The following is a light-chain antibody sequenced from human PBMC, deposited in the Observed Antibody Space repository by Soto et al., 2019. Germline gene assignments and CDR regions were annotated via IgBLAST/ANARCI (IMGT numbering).Light chain of an antibody. CDR2: DAS. J-gene: IGKJ1*01. CDR1: ENIFSY. CDR3: QQYNSYSWT. Sequence: DIQMTQSPSSLSASVGDRVTITCRASENIFSYLSWYQHKPGKAPKLLIYDASSLESGVPSRFSGSGSGTEFTLTISSLQPDDFATYYCQQYNSYSWTFGQGTKVEIK. V-gene: IGKV1-5*01.